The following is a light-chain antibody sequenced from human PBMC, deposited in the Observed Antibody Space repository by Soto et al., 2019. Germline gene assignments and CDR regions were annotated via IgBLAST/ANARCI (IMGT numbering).Light chain of an antibody. Sequence: DIQMTQSPSTLSASVGDRVTITCRASQRINNWLAWYQQKVGEAPKLLIYDASNLESGVPSRFSGNGSGTEFTLTISSLRPDDFATYYCQQYDSFSTFGQGTKVEF. CDR3: QQYDSFST. CDR1: QRINNW. J-gene: IGKJ1*01. V-gene: IGKV1-5*01. CDR2: DAS.